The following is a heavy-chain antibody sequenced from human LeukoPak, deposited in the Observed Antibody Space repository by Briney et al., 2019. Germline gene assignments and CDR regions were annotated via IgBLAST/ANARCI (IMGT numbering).Heavy chain of an antibody. Sequence: GGSLRLSCAASGFTFDDYGMSWVRQAPGKGLEWVANIKQDESERYYVDSVKGRFTISRDNAENSLALQMNSLRVEDTAVYYCATAEDIVVVVAAIYAFDIWGQGTMVTVSS. CDR1: GFTFDDYG. CDR2: IKQDESER. J-gene: IGHJ3*02. CDR3: ATAEDIVVVVAAIYAFDI. D-gene: IGHD2-15*01. V-gene: IGHV3-7*01.